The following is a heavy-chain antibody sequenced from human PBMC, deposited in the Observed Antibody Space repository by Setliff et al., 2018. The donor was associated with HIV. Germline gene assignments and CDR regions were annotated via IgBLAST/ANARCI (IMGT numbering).Heavy chain of an antibody. CDR2: IKQDGSEI. J-gene: IGHJ3*02. CDR1: GFTFSNYW. V-gene: IGHV3-7*01. CDR3: TRNRNYAFDI. Sequence: GGSLRLSCAASGFTFSNYWMDWVRQAPGKGLEWVATIKQDGSEIYSVASVKGRFTIPRDNAENSLYLQMNSLRAEDPAVYFCTRNRNYAFDIWGQGTMVTVSS.